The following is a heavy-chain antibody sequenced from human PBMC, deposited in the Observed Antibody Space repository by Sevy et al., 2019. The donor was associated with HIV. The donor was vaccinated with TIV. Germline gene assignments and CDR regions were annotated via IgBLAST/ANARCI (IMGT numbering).Heavy chain of an antibody. V-gene: IGHV3-48*03. Sequence: GGSLRLSCTASGFTFSSYDMNWVRQAPGKGLEWVSKISSSGSSIYYADSVKGRFTISRETAKNSLNLQMNSLRAEDTAVYYCTRNGGAFDNGFDPWGQGTLVTVSS. CDR3: TRNGGAFDNGFDP. D-gene: IGHD2-8*01. CDR1: GFTFSSYD. CDR2: ISSSGSSI. J-gene: IGHJ5*02.